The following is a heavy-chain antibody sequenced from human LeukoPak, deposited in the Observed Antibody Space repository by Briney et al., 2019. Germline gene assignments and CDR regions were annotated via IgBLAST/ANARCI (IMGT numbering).Heavy chain of an antibody. CDR2: VTSSSSDT. CDR1: GFTFSDYY. J-gene: IGHJ4*02. CDR3: ARDYEILTGYFRGGFDY. D-gene: IGHD3-9*01. V-gene: IGHV3-11*05. Sequence: GGSLRLSCASSGFTFSDYYLSWIRQAPGKGLEWISYVTSSSSDTNYADSVKGRFTISRDNAKKSLYLQMNSLRAEDTAVYYCARDYEILTGYFRGGFDYWGQGTLVTVSS.